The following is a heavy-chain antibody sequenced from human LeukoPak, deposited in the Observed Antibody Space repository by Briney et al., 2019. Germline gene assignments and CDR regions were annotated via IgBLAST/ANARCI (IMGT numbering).Heavy chain of an antibody. V-gene: IGHV3-23*01. CDR2: ISGSGGST. Sequence: PGGSLRLSCAASGFTFSSYAMSWVRQAPGKGLEWVSAISGSGGSTYYADSVKGRFTISRDNSKNTLYLQMNSLRAEDTAVYYCAKSAPVVVGATRGHFDYWGQGTLVTVSA. CDR3: AKSAPVVVGATRGHFDY. D-gene: IGHD1-26*01. CDR1: GFTFSSYA. J-gene: IGHJ4*02.